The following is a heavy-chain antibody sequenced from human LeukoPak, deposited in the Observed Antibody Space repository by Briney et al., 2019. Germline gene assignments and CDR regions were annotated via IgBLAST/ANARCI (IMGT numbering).Heavy chain of an antibody. D-gene: IGHD1-26*01. CDR1: GGSFSGYY. CDR3: ARAYSGSYYADAFDI. Sequence: SETLSLTCAVYGGSFSGYYWTWIRQPPGKGLEWIGEINHSGRTNYNPSLKSRVTISVDTSNNQFSLKLSSVTAADTAVYYCARAYSGSYYADAFDIWGQGTMVTVSS. J-gene: IGHJ3*02. CDR2: INHSGRT. V-gene: IGHV4-34*01.